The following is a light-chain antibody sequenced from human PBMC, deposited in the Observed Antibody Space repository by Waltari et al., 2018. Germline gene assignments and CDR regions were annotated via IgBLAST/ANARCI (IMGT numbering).Light chain of an antibody. J-gene: IGKJ3*01. V-gene: IGKV3-11*01. Sequence: EIVLTQSPATLSLSPGERATLTCRASQSVSSYLAWYQQKPGQAPRLLIYYTSNRATGIPARFSGSGSGTDFTLTISSLEPEDFAVYYCQQRSNWRDTFGPGTKVDIK. CDR1: QSVSSY. CDR3: QQRSNWRDT. CDR2: YTS.